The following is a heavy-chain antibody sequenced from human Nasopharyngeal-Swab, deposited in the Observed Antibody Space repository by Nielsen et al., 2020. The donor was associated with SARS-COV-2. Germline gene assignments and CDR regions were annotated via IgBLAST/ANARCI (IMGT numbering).Heavy chain of an antibody. CDR3: VRGPSSGYANDAFGV. J-gene: IGHJ3*01. Sequence: GGSLRLSCAASGFSFSTYAMSWVRQAPGKRLEWVSAISGSGGDTYYADSVKGRFTISRDNSKNTLYLRMNSLRAEDTAVYYCVRGPSSGYANDAFGVWGQGTMVTVPS. CDR1: GFSFSTYA. D-gene: IGHD2-2*01. V-gene: IGHV3-23*01. CDR2: ISGSGGDT.